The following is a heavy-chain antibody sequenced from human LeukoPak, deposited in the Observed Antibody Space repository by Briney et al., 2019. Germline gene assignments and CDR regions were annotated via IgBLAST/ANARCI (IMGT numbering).Heavy chain of an antibody. CDR1: GFTFSDHK. CDR3: ARADNSGYFDY. D-gene: IGHD3-22*01. Sequence: GGSLRLSCAASGFTFSDHKMDWVRQAPGRGLEWVARSRNKANSYTTEYAASVKGRFTISRDESKNSLYLQMNSLKTNDTAVYYCARADNSGYFDYWGQGTLVTVSS. J-gene: IGHJ4*02. CDR2: SRNKANSYTT. V-gene: IGHV3-72*01.